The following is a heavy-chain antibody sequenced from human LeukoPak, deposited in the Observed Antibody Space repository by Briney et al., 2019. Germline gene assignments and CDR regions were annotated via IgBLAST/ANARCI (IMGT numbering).Heavy chain of an antibody. CDR2: IKPDSGQT. CDR1: GYVFASHW. Sequence: ASVKVSCRASGYVFASHWVHWFRQAPGQGLEWVGFIKPDSGQTGLAQSLQGRVTLTRDTSISTVYMELNGLTSDDTAVYYCVTSTAYSRSWGPFDIWGQGTMVTVSS. J-gene: IGHJ3*02. V-gene: IGHV1-2*02. CDR3: VTSTAYSRSWGPFDI. D-gene: IGHD3-16*01.